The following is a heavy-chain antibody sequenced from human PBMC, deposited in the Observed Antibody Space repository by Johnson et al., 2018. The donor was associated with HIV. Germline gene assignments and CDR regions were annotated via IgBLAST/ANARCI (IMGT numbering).Heavy chain of an antibody. CDR2: ISYDGSNK. Sequence: QVQLVESGGGLVQPGGSLRLSCAASGFTFGSYGIHWVRQAPGKGLAWVAVISYDGSNKYYADSVKGRFTILRDNSKNTLYLQMSSLRTEDTAVYYCAKVHIPARWSAAFDIWGRGTLVTVSS. D-gene: IGHD6-6*01. V-gene: IGHV3-30*18. CDR1: GFTFGSYG. CDR3: AKVHIPARWSAAFDI. J-gene: IGHJ3*02.